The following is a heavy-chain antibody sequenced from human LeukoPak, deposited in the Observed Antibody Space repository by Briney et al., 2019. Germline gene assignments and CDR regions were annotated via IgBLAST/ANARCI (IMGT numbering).Heavy chain of an antibody. Sequence: ASVKVSCKASGYTFTGYYMHWVRQAPGQGLEWMAWIDPNSGGTNFAQNFQGRVTVTRDTSISTAYMELSRLRSDDTAVCYCARDPVDTILYYYYYGMDVWGQGTTVTVSS. D-gene: IGHD2-2*02. J-gene: IGHJ6*02. CDR2: IDPNSGGT. CDR3: ARDPVDTILYYYYYGMDV. CDR1: GYTFTGYY. V-gene: IGHV1-2*02.